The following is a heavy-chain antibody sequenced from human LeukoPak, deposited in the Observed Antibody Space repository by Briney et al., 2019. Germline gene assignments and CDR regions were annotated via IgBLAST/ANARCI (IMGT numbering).Heavy chain of an antibody. Sequence: PSETLSLTCTVSGGSISSYYWSWIRQPPGKGLEWIGYIYYSGSTNYNPPLKSRVTISVDTSKNQFSLKLSSVTAADTAVYYCARVGESHVFDYWGQGTLVTVSS. J-gene: IGHJ4*02. CDR2: IYYSGST. V-gene: IGHV4-59*01. CDR3: ARVGESHVFDY. CDR1: GGSISSYY.